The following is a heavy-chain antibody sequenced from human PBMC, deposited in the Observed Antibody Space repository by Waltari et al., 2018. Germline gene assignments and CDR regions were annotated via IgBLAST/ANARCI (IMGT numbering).Heavy chain of an antibody. D-gene: IGHD2-2*01. Sequence: EVQLVEPGGDLVQPGGSLRLSCVASGFTFKTHAMGWARQAPGKVPEWVSAISARGDFIYYADSVKGRFTISRDNSRNTLILQMDSLRAEDTAVYYCTKRYCDTDRCYGLDYWGQGTLVTVSS. CDR3: TKRYCDTDRCYGLDY. V-gene: IGHV3-23*04. J-gene: IGHJ4*02. CDR2: ISARGDFI. CDR1: GFTFKTHA.